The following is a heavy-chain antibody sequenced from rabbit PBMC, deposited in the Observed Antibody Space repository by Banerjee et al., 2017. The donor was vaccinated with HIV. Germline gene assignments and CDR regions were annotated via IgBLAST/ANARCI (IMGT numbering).Heavy chain of an antibody. D-gene: IGHD1-1*01. V-gene: IGHV1S45*01. CDR2: IYSGSSGST. CDR3: ARVDASSSGYYNL. J-gene: IGHJ4*01. Sequence: QAQLVESGGGLVQPEGSLTLTCTASGFTISSSYWICWVRQAPGKRPEWIACIYSGSSGSTYYASWAKGRFTGSKTSSTTVTLQMTSLTAADTATYFCARVDASSSGYYNLWGPGTLVTVS. CDR1: GFTISSSYW.